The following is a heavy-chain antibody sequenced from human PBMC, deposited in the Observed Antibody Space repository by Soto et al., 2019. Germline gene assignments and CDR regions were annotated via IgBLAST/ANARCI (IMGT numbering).Heavy chain of an antibody. V-gene: IGHV4-61*01. D-gene: IGHD1-26*01. Sequence: SETLSLTCTVSGGSVSSGSYYWSWIRQPPGTGLEWIGYIYYSGSTNYNPSLKSRVTISVDTSKNQFSLKLSSVTAADPAVYYCARDRSGSYYPWGQGILVTVSS. CDR1: GGSVSSGSYY. CDR2: IYYSGST. J-gene: IGHJ5*02. CDR3: ARDRSGSYYP.